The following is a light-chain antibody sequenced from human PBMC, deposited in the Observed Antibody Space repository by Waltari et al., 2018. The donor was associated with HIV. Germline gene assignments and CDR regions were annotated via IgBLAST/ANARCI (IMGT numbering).Light chain of an antibody. J-gene: IGKJ3*01. Sequence: ELVITHSPAPLSVSPGERAPLACRASQSVTSNLAWYQQKPGQAPRLLIYGASTRATGIPARFSGSGSGTEFTLTISSLQSEDFAVYYCQQYNNWPSLFTFGPGTKVDIK. V-gene: IGKV3-15*01. CDR2: GAS. CDR1: QSVTSN. CDR3: QQYNNWPSLFT.